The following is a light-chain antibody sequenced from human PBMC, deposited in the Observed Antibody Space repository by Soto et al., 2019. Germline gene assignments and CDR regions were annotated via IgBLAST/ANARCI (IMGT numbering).Light chain of an antibody. CDR2: DAS. V-gene: IGKV1-33*01. CDR1: QDISDF. Sequence: DIQMTQSPSSLFASVGDRGTITCQASQDISDFLNWYQQKPGTAPKVLIYDASNLQTGVPSRFSGRGSGTDFTFTISSLQPDDSGIYYCQQYDDLPITFGQGTRLEI. J-gene: IGKJ5*01. CDR3: QQYDDLPIT.